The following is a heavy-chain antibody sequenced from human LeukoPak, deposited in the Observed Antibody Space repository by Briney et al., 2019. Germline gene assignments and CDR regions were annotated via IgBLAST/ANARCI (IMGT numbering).Heavy chain of an antibody. CDR3: AQQVGYCSRGNCYFTY. D-gene: IGHD2-15*01. CDR2: IGRDGVST. V-gene: IGHV3-23*01. Sequence: GGSLRLSCAASGFTFSSYAMSWVRQAPGKGLEWVSAIGRDGVSTYYADSVKGRFTISRDNSKSTLYLQMSSLRVEDTAVYYCAQQVGYCSRGNCYFTYWGQGTLVTVSS. J-gene: IGHJ4*02. CDR1: GFTFSSYA.